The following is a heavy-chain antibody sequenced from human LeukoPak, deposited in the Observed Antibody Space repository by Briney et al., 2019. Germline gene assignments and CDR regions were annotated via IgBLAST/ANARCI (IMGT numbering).Heavy chain of an antibody. CDR3: SGRSGFSSIY. D-gene: IGHD2-2*01. CDR1: GFSFDTHW. CDR2: IKPDGSAE. J-gene: IGHJ4*02. V-gene: IGHV3-7*01. Sequence: GGSLRLSCAASGFSFDTHWMNWVRQFPGGGLEWVANIKPDGSAEYYLDSVKGRFSTSRDNVKNLVYLQLNSLRTEDTAVYYCSGRSGFSSIYWGQGTLVTVSS.